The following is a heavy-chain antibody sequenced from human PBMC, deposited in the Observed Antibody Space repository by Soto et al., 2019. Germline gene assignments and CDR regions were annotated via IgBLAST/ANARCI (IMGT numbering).Heavy chain of an antibody. D-gene: IGHD3-10*01. CDR1: GFSFNTYG. V-gene: IGHV3-21*01. CDR3: ASLSRFALDY. Sequence: PGCSLELSCAASGFSFNTYGMNWGRQAPGKGLEWVSSISSSSTYIYYTDSVKGRLTISRDNAKNSLYLQMDSLRAEDTAVYYCASLSRFALDYWGQGTLLTVSS. CDR2: ISSSSTYI. J-gene: IGHJ4*02.